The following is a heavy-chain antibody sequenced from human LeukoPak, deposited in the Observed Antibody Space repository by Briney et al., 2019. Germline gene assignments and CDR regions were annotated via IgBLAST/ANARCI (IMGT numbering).Heavy chain of an antibody. J-gene: IGHJ3*02. V-gene: IGHV3-21*01. CDR2: ISINSSDI. D-gene: IGHD1-1*01. CDR1: GFTFSSYA. CDR3: GIEILERPKQHPHDAFFI. Sequence: GGSLRLSCAASGFTFSSYAMNWVRQAPGKGLEWVSVISINSSDIYYADSVKGRFTISRDNAKNSLYLQMNSLRAEDTAVYYCGIEILERPKQHPHDAFFIWGQGTTVTLSS.